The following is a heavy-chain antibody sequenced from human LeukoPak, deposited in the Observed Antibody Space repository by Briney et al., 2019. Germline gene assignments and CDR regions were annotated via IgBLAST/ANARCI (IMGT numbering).Heavy chain of an antibody. CDR1: GYTFTSYG. D-gene: IGHD3-22*01. V-gene: IGHV1-18*01. CDR3: ARESHYYDSTEGYNWFDP. J-gene: IGHJ5*02. CDR2: ISAYNGNT. Sequence: ASVKVSCKASGYTFTSYGISWVRQAPGQGLEWMGWISAYNGNTNYAQKLQGRVTMTTDTSTSTAYMELRSLRSDDTAVYYCARESHYYDSTEGYNWFDPGGQGTLVTVSS.